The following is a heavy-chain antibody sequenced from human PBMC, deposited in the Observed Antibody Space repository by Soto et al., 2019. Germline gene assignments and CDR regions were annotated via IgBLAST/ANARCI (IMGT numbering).Heavy chain of an antibody. CDR3: VGVDSGAY. V-gene: IGHV1-3*01. J-gene: IGHJ4*02. CDR1: GYTFTSYA. CDR2: INAGNGNT. D-gene: IGHD4-17*01. Sequence: QVQLVQSGAEVKKPGASVKVSCKTSGYTFTSYAVHWARQAPGQMLEWMGWINAGNGNTEYAQKFQGRVTFTRETTAGTAHLELSSLRSEDTAVYYCVGVDSGAYWCQGTLITVSS.